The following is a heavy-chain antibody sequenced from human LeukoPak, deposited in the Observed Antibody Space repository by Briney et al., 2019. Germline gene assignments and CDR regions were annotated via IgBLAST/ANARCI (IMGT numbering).Heavy chain of an antibody. D-gene: IGHD1-26*01. Sequence: GSLRLSCAASGFTFSSYAMHWVRQAPGKGLEWVAVISYDGSNKYYADSVKGRFTISRDNSKNTLYLQMDSLRAEDTAVYYCARDRSVGTTFMDPPGLWGQGTLVTVSS. J-gene: IGHJ4*02. CDR3: ARDRSVGTTFMDPPGL. CDR1: GFTFSSYA. CDR2: ISYDGSNK. V-gene: IGHV3-30-3*01.